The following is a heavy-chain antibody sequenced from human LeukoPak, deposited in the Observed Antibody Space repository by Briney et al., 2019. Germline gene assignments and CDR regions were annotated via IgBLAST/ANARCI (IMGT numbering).Heavy chain of an antibody. V-gene: IGHV1-69*13. CDR2: IIPIFGTA. D-gene: IGHD2-2*01. CDR3: ARSIVVVPAASDAFDI. Sequence: SVKVSCKDSGGTFSSYAISWVRQAPGQGLEWMGGIIPIFGTANYAQKFQGRVTITADESTSTAYMELSSLRSEDTAVYYCARSIVVVPAASDAFDIWGQGTMVTVSS. J-gene: IGHJ3*02. CDR1: GGTFSSYA.